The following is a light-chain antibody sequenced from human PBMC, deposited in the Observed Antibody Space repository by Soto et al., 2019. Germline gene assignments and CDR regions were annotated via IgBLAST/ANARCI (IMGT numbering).Light chain of an antibody. J-gene: IGKJ1*01. Sequence: IVMTQSPAPLSVSPGERATLSCRASQSVSSNLAWYQQKSGQAPRLVIYGASTRATGIPARFSGSGSGTEFTLTISSLQSEDFAVYYCQHYNNWPPWTFGQGTKVEIK. CDR2: GAS. V-gene: IGKV3-15*01. CDR3: QHYNNWPPWT. CDR1: QSVSSN.